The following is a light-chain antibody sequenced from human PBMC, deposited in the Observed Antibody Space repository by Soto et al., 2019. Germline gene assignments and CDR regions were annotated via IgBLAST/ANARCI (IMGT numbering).Light chain of an antibody. CDR2: ASS. V-gene: IGKV1-39*01. CDR3: QQSYSTPLT. Sequence: EMHMTPSPFYVAVSVGHRAXIXXXASYNIRNSLNWYQQKPGKAPKXMIYASSTLQSGVPSRFSGTASGTDFTLTISSLQPEDVATYYCQQSYSTPLTLGQGTKVDIK. J-gene: IGKJ1*01. CDR1: YNIRNS.